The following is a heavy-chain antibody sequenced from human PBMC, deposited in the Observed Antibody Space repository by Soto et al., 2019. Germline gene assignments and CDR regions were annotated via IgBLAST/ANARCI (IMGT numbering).Heavy chain of an antibody. V-gene: IGHV3-30*18. J-gene: IGHJ6*02. CDR3: AKEVWSGPMDV. D-gene: IGHD3-3*01. Sequence: QVQLVESGGGVVQPGRSLRLSCAASGFTFSSYGMHGVRQAPGKGLEWVAVISYDGSNKYYADSVKGRFTISRDNSKNTLYLQMNSLRAEDTAVYYCAKEVWSGPMDVWGQGTTVTVSS. CDR2: ISYDGSNK. CDR1: GFTFSSYG.